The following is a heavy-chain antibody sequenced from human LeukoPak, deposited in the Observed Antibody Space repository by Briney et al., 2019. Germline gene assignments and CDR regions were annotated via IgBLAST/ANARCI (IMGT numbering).Heavy chain of an antibody. CDR3: AKDIPYYYDSSGGLNDAFDI. V-gene: IGHV3-9*01. D-gene: IGHD3-22*01. CDR2: ISWNSGSI. J-gene: IGHJ3*02. CDR1: GFTFDDYA. Sequence: AGGSLRLSCAASGFTFDDYAMHWVRQAPGKGLEWVSGISWNSGSIGYADSVKGRFTISRDNAKNSLYLQMNSLRAEDTALYYCAKDIPYYYDSSGGLNDAFDIWGQGTMVTVSS.